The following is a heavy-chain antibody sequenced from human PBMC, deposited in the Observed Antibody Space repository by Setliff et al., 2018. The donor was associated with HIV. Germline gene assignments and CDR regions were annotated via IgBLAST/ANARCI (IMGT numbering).Heavy chain of an antibody. CDR1: GGSFSDYY. V-gene: IGHV4-34*01. CDR3: ARGQPPPGPGMVRGAYSSGSLDY. J-gene: IGHJ4*02. CDR2: INHSGST. Sequence: KPSETLSLTCAVYGGSFSDYYWSWIRQPPGKGLEWIGEINHSGSTDYNSSLKSRVTISVDTSKNQFSLKLSSVTAADTAVYYCARGQPPPGPGMVRGAYSSGSLDYWGQGTLVTVSS. D-gene: IGHD3-10*01.